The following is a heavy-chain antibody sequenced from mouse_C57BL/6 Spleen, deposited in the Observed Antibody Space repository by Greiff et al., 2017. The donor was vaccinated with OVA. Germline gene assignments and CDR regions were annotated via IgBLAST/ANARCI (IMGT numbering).Heavy chain of an antibody. CDR1: GYTFTSYW. CDR3: AREGYDGAWFAY. V-gene: IGHV1-59*01. D-gene: IGHD2-2*01. Sequence: VQLQQPGAELVRPGTSVKLSCKASGYTFTSYWMHWVKQRPGQGLEWIGVIDPSDSYTTYNQKFKGKATLTVDTSSSTAYMQLSSLTSEDSAVYYCAREGYDGAWFAYWGQGTLVTVSA. CDR2: IDPSDSYT. J-gene: IGHJ3*01.